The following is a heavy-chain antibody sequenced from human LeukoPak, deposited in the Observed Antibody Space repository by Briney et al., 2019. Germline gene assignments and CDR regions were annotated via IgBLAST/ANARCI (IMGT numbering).Heavy chain of an antibody. CDR1: GYTFTSYY. CDR2: INPSGGST. CDR3: ARDGIIAAREVGWYFDL. Sequence: ASVKVSCKASGYTFTSYYMHWVRQAPGQGLEWMGIINPSGGSTSYAQKFQGRVTMTRDTSTSTVYMELSSLRSEDTAVYYCARDGIIAAREVGWYFDLWGRGTLVTVSS. V-gene: IGHV1-46*01. D-gene: IGHD6-6*01. J-gene: IGHJ2*01.